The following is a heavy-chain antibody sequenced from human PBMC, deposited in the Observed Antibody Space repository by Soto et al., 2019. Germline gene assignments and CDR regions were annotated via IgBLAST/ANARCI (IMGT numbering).Heavy chain of an antibody. Sequence: EVQLVQSGAEVKQPGESLQISCKVSGYSFISYWIGWVRQVPGKGLEWMGIIYPGDSDTRYSPSFQGQVTISADKSINTAYLQWSSLKASDTAMYYCARIMAASGTGFDYWGQGTLVTVSS. CDR1: GYSFISYW. CDR3: ARIMAASGTGFDY. D-gene: IGHD3-16*01. V-gene: IGHV5-51*01. J-gene: IGHJ4*02. CDR2: IYPGDSDT.